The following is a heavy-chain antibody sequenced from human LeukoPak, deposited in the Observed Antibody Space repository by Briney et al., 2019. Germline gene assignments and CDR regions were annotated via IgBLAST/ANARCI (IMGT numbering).Heavy chain of an antibody. CDR3: ARDAFVVPAANWFDP. Sequence: PSETLSLTCTVSGGSISSYYWSWIRQPAGKGLEWIGRIYTSGSTNYNPSLKSRVTMSVDTPKNQFSLKLSSVTAADTAVYYCARDAFVVPAANWFDPWGQGTLVTVSS. D-gene: IGHD2-2*01. V-gene: IGHV4-4*07. J-gene: IGHJ5*02. CDR1: GGSISSYY. CDR2: IYTSGST.